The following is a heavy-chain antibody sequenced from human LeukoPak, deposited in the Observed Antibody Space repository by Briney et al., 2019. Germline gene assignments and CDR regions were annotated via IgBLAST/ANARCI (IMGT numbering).Heavy chain of an antibody. D-gene: IGHD6-13*01. CDR3: ARDVSGSSSWSDFDY. Sequence: GRPLTLSCAASGFTVSSKYKSWVRQAPGKGMEWVSVIYSGGSTFYADSVRGRFTISRDNSKNTLYLQMNSLRSEDTAVYYCARDVSGSSSWSDFDYWGQGTLVTVSS. CDR1: GFTVSSKY. J-gene: IGHJ4*02. CDR2: IYSGGST. V-gene: IGHV3-66*01.